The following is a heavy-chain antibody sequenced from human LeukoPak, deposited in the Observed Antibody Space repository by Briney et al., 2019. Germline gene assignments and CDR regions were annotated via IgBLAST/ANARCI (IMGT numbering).Heavy chain of an antibody. CDR3: ASRPATETYFAVFDY. CDR1: GFTFSSYA. D-gene: IGHD1-1*01. CDR2: ISCGGSTK. Sequence: GGSLRLSCAASGFTFSSYAMHWVRQAPGKGLEWVAVISCGGSTKYYADSVKGRFTISRDNSKKTFYLQMNNLRAEDTAVYYCASRPATETYFAVFDYWGQGTLVTVSS. J-gene: IGHJ4*02. V-gene: IGHV3-30-3*01.